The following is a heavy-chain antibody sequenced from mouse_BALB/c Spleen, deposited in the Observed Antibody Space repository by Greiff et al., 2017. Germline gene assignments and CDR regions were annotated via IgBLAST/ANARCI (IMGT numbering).Heavy chain of an antibody. D-gene: IGHD2-1*01. J-gene: IGHJ4*01. CDR2: ISYSGST. V-gene: IGHV3-8*02. Sequence: DVQLVESGPSLVKPSQTLSLTCSVTGDSITSGYWNWIRKFPGNKLEYMGYISYSGSTYYNPSLKSRISITRDTSKNQYYLQLNSVTTEDTATYYCARYGGNYHDYYAMDYWGQGTSVTVSS. CDR3: ARYGGNYHDYYAMDY. CDR1: GDSITSGY.